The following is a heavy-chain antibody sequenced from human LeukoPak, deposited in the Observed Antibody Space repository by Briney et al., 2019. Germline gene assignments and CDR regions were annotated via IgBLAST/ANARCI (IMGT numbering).Heavy chain of an antibody. CDR3: ARVGAGRGDY. J-gene: IGHJ4*02. CDR1: GYAFSNYV. Sequence: GASVKVSCQASGYAFSNYVVTWVRQAPGQGLEWMGWISAYNGNTNYAQKLQGRVTMTTDTSTSTAYMELRSLRSDDTAVYYCARVGAGRGDYWGQGTLVTVSS. V-gene: IGHV1-18*01. CDR2: ISAYNGNT. D-gene: IGHD4/OR15-4a*01.